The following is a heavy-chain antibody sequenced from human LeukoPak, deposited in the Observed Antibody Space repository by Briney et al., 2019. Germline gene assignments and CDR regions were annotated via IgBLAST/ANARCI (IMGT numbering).Heavy chain of an antibody. J-gene: IGHJ4*02. CDR1: GGSISSGDYY. D-gene: IGHD2/OR15-2a*01. Sequence: SETLSLTCTVSGGSISSGDYYWSWIRQPPGKGLEWIGYIYYSGSTYYNPSPKSRVTISVDTSKNQFSLKLSSVTAADTAVCYCARALSGDYFEDWGQGTLVTVSS. CDR3: ARALSGDYFED. CDR2: IYYSGST. V-gene: IGHV4-30-4*01.